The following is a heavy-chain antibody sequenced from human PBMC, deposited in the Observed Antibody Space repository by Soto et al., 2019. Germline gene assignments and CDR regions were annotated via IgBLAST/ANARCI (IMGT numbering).Heavy chain of an antibody. Sequence: EVQLLESGGGLVQPGGSLRLSCSASGFTFSSYAMSWVRQAPGKGLEWVSAIRGSGGSTYYADSVKGRFTIPRNNSKNTLYLQMNSLRAEDTAVYYCAKTNTNDDSSGYSDYWGQGTLVTVSS. CDR2: IRGSGGST. CDR1: GFTFSSYA. J-gene: IGHJ4*02. D-gene: IGHD3-22*01. V-gene: IGHV3-23*01. CDR3: AKTNTNDDSSGYSDY.